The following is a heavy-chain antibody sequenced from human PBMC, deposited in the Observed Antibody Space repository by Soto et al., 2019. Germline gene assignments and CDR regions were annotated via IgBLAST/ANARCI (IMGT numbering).Heavy chain of an antibody. CDR2: IIPIFGTA. D-gene: IGHD3-22*01. CDR3: ARDGLGYDSSGEGPL. CDR1: GGTFSSYA. V-gene: IGHV1-69*06. Sequence: ASVKVSCKASGGTFSSYAISWVRQAPGQGLEWMGGIIPIFGTANYAQKFQGRVTITADKSTSTAYMELSSLRSEDTAVYYCARDGLGYDSSGEGPLWGQGTLVTVSS. J-gene: IGHJ4*02.